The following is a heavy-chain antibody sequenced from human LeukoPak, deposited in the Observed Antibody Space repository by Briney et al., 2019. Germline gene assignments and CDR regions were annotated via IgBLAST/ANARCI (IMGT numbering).Heavy chain of an antibody. J-gene: IGHJ3*02. CDR1: RGTFSSYG. Sequence: SVKVSCKASRGTFSSYGVSWVRQAPGQGLEWMGGIIPIFGTANYAQKFQGRVTITTDESTSTAYMELSSLRSEDTAVYYCARGSREYYYDSNAKGGAFDIWGQGTMVTVSS. D-gene: IGHD3-22*01. V-gene: IGHV1-69*05. CDR3: ARGSREYYYDSNAKGGAFDI. CDR2: IIPIFGTA.